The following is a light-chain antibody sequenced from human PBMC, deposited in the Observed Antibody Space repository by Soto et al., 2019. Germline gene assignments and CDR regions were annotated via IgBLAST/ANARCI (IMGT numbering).Light chain of an antibody. J-gene: IGLJ1*01. CDR1: SSDVGGYNY. V-gene: IGLV2-8*01. Sequence: QSVLTQPPSASGSPGQSVTISCTGTSSDVGGYNYVSWYQQHPGKAPKLMIYEVSKRPSGVPDRFSGSKSGNTASLTASGLQAEDEADYYCSSYTTISTYVFGTGTKVTVL. CDR3: SSYTTISTYV. CDR2: EVS.